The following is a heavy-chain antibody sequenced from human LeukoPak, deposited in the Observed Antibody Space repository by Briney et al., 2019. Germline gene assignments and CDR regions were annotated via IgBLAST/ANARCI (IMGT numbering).Heavy chain of an antibody. V-gene: IGHV5-51*01. CDR1: GYRFSSYW. CDR3: ARQEYCSGGSCYTWFDP. Sequence: GESLKISCKDSGYRFSSYWIAWVRQMPGKGLEYIGIIHPGDSDIRYSPSFQGQVTISADKSISTAYLQWSSLKASDTAMYYCARQEYCSGGSCYTWFDPWGQGTLVTVSS. J-gene: IGHJ5*02. D-gene: IGHD2-15*01. CDR2: IHPGDSDI.